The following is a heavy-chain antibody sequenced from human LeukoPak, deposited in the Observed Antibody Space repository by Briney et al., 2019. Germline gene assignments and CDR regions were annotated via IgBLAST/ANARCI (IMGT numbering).Heavy chain of an antibody. J-gene: IGHJ4*02. CDR3: SXXXXATNYFDL. Sequence: PGGSLRLSCAASGFTFGDYGMHWVRQVPGKGLEWVSDISWNSVEKRYAGPVRGRFSISRDNAKNSLLVQMKSLTPDDTALFYWSXXXXATNYFDLWGQGTLVTVSX. CDR1: GFTFGDYG. V-gene: IGHV3-9*01. CDR2: ISWNSVEK. D-gene: IGHD1-26*01.